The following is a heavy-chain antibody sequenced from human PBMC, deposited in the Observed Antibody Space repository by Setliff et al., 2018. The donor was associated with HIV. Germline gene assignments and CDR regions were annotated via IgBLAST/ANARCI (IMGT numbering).Heavy chain of an antibody. D-gene: IGHD1-26*01. CDR3: ATRGEQPYFYGMDV. J-gene: IGHJ6*02. CDR1: GYTLTTFG. V-gene: IGHV7-4-1*02. Sequence: ASVKVSCKASGYTLTTFGISWVRQAPGQGLEWMGWINTETGNPMYAQGFTGRFVFSLDTSVSTAYLQISSLKTEDTAVYYCATRGEQPYFYGMDVWGQGTTVTAP. CDR2: INTETGNP.